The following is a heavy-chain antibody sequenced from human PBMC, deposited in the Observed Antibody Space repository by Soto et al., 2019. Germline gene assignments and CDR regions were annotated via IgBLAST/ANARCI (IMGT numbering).Heavy chain of an antibody. Sequence: QVPLVESGGGLVKPGGSLRLSCAASGFTFSDYYMSWIRQAPGKGLEWVSHISSSGSTKYYADSVKGRFTISRDDAKNSMYLQMNSLRAEDSAVYYCAKDAGSGGSCFVAWGQGTLVTVSS. D-gene: IGHD2-15*01. CDR1: GFTFSDYY. CDR3: AKDAGSGGSCFVA. V-gene: IGHV3-11*01. J-gene: IGHJ5*02. CDR2: ISSSGSTK.